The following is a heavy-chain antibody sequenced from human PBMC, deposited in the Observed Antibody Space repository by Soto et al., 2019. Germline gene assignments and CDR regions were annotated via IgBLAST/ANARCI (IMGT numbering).Heavy chain of an antibody. CDR1: GGSINYNSYY. CDR3: ARLVVVAPVANA. J-gene: IGHJ5*02. V-gene: IGHV4-39*02. D-gene: IGHD2-2*01. Sequence: PSETLSLTCSVSGGSINYNSYYWGWIRQPPGKGLEWVGGIFYTGTTYYSPSLKDRVTTSVDTSKNSFSLNLTSVTAADTAVYFCARLVVVAPVANAWGQGTLVTAPQ. CDR2: IFYTGTT.